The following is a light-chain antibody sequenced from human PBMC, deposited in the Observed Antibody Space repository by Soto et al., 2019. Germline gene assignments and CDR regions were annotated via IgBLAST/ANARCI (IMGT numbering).Light chain of an antibody. V-gene: IGKV4-1*01. CDR3: QQYYSTPIT. CDR1: QSVLYSSNNKNY. Sequence: DIVMTQSPDSLAVSLGERATINCKSSQSVLYSSNNKNYLAWYQQKSGQPPKLLIYWASTRESGVPDRFSGSGSGTEFTLTISSLQAEDVVVYYCQQYYSTPITFGQGTRLEIK. CDR2: WAS. J-gene: IGKJ5*01.